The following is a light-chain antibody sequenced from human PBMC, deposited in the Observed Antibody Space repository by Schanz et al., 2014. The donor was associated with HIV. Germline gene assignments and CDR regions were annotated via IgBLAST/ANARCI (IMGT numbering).Light chain of an antibody. V-gene: IGLV2-14*03. Sequence: QSVLTQPASVSGSPGQSVTISCTGTAGDVGSYDYVSWYQQHPGKAPKLMIYDVSKRPSGVPDRFSGSKSGNTASLTISGLQAEDEADYYCCSYTSSLTRVFGTGTKVTVL. J-gene: IGLJ1*01. CDR1: AGDVGSYDY. CDR2: DVS. CDR3: CSYTSSLTRV.